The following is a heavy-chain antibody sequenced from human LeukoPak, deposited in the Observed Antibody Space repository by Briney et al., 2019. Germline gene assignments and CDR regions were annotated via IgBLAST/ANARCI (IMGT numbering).Heavy chain of an antibody. Sequence: GGSLRLSCAASGFTFSSYAMSWVRQAPGKGPEWVSAISGSGGSTYYADSVKGRFTISRDNSKNTLYLQMNGLRAEDTAVYYCAKDPRIAVALYYFDYWGQGTLVTVSS. D-gene: IGHD6-19*01. CDR1: GFTFSSYA. CDR3: AKDPRIAVALYYFDY. V-gene: IGHV3-23*01. J-gene: IGHJ4*02. CDR2: ISGSGGST.